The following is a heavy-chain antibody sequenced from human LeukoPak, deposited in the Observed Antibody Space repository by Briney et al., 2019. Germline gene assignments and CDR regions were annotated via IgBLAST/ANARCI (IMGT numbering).Heavy chain of an antibody. CDR1: GGSICSSNS. CDR3: ARVGGYCTSTSCSNSYYYYGMDV. CDR2: IYHSGRT. Sequence: SGTLSLTCAVSGGSICSSNSWSWVRRPPGKGLDGIGGIYHSGRTNYNPSLKSRLNISVYKAKNQFSLKVTSVTAADTAVYYCARVGGYCTSTSCSNSYYYYGMDVWGQGTTVTVSS. J-gene: IGHJ6*02. D-gene: IGHD2-2*01. V-gene: IGHV4-4*02.